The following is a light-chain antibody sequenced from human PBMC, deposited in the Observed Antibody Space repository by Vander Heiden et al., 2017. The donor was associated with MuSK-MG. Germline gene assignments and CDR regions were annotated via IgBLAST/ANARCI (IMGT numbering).Light chain of an antibody. CDR2: RNN. J-gene: IGLJ2*01. Sequence: QSVLTQPPSASGTPGQRVTISCSGSSTNIGRNHVYWYQQLPGTAPKLLIYRNNQRPSGVPDRLSGSKSGTSASLAISGLRSEDEADYYCAAWDDSLRGVVFGGGTKLTVL. V-gene: IGLV1-47*01. CDR1: STNIGRNH. CDR3: AAWDDSLRGVV.